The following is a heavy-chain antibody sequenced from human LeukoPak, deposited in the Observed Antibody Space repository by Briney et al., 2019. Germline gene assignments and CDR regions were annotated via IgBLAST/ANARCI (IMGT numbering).Heavy chain of an antibody. Sequence: SETLSLTCAVSGGSFSTNYWSWVRQPPGKGLEWLGEINHSGFTNSNPSLKSRVTISIDTSKDQFSLKLSSVIAADTAVYYCARLACWSGYYQFDLWGQGGLVAVSS. V-gene: IGHV4-34*01. CDR2: INHSGFT. J-gene: IGHJ5*02. D-gene: IGHD3-3*01. CDR1: GGSFSTNY. CDR3: ARLACWSGYYQFDL.